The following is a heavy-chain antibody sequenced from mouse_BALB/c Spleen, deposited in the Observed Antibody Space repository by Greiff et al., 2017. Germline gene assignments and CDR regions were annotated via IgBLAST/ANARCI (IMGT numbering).Heavy chain of an antibody. Sequence: DVMLVESGGGLVQPGGSLRLSCATSGFTFSDFYMEWVRQPPGKRLEWIAASRNKANDYTTEYSASVKGRFIVSRDTSQSILYLQMNALRAEDTAIYYCARALYYGNYGFAYWGQGTLVTVSA. CDR2: SRNKANDYTT. CDR3: ARALYYGNYGFAY. CDR1: GFTFSDFY. D-gene: IGHD2-1*01. J-gene: IGHJ3*01. V-gene: IGHV7-1*02.